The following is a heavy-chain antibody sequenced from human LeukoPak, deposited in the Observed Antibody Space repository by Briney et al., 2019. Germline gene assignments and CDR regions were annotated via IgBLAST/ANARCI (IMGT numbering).Heavy chain of an antibody. Sequence: SETLSLTCAVYGGSFSGYYWSWIRQPPGKGLEWIGEINHSGSTNYNPSLKSRATISVDTSKNQFSLKLSSVTAADTAVYYCARGHGNNWFDPWGQGTLVTVSS. D-gene: IGHD1-14*01. V-gene: IGHV4-34*01. CDR2: INHSGST. CDR3: ARGHGNNWFDP. CDR1: GGSFSGYY. J-gene: IGHJ5*02.